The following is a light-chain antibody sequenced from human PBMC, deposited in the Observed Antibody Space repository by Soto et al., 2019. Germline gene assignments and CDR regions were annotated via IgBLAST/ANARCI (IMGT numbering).Light chain of an antibody. V-gene: IGLV3-21*02. CDR3: ASWDDSLSGGV. CDR1: NIGVKI. Sequence: SYELTQPPSVSVAPGQTARITCGGNNIGVKIVHWYQQKPGQAPVLVVYDDTARPSGVPDRFSGSKSGTSASLAISGLQSEDEADYYCASWDDSLSGGVFGGGTKLTVL. CDR2: DDT. J-gene: IGLJ3*02.